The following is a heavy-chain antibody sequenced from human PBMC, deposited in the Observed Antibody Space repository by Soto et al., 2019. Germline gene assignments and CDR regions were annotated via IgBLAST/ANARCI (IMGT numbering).Heavy chain of an antibody. D-gene: IGHD1-7*01. J-gene: IGHJ6*02. CDR1: GGTFSIYA. CDR2: ITPIFGTA. V-gene: IGHV1-69*13. Sequence: SVKVSCKASGGTFSIYAISWVRQAPGQGPEWMGGITPIFGTANYAQKFQGRVTITADESTNTAYMELSSLRSEDTAVYYCARDYTWNSIYYGMDFWGQGTTVTVSS. CDR3: ARDYTWNSIYYGMDF.